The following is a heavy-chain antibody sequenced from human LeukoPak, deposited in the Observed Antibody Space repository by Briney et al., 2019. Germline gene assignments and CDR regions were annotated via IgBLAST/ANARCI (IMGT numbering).Heavy chain of an antibody. CDR1: GVSISSSNSY. Sequence: PSETLSLTCTVSGVSISSSNSYWGWIRQPPGKGLEWIGSIYYSGNTYYNASLKSRVTISIDTAKNQFSLKLTSVTAADTAVYYCARQTGSGLFILPGGQGTLVTVSS. CDR3: ARQTGSGLFILP. CDR2: IYYSGNT. J-gene: IGHJ4*02. V-gene: IGHV4-39*01. D-gene: IGHD3/OR15-3a*01.